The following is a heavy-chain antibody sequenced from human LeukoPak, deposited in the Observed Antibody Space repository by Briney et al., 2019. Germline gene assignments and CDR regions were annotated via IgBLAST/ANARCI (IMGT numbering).Heavy chain of an antibody. V-gene: IGHV5-51*01. Sequence: ASVKVSCKASGYSFTNYWIGWVRQKPGKGLEWVGIIHPGDSETRYSPSFQAQVTISVDKTISTAYLQWSSLEASDIAMYYCARHLGAVRGEIDSWGEGALLTVSS. D-gene: IGHD3-10*01. CDR3: ARHLGAVRGEIDS. J-gene: IGHJ4*02. CDR1: GYSFTNYW. CDR2: IHPGDSET.